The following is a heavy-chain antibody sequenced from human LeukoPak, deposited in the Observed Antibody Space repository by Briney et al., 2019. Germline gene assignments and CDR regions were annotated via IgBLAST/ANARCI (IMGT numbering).Heavy chain of an antibody. Sequence: GGSLRLSCAASGFTFSSYWMSWVRQAPGKGLEWVSAISGGRGSTYYADSVKGRFTISRDNSKNTLFLQMNSLRAEDTAIYYCAKEGNWNVFYWGQGTLVTVSS. V-gene: IGHV3-23*01. J-gene: IGHJ4*02. D-gene: IGHD1-1*01. CDR3: AKEGNWNVFY. CDR2: ISGGRGST. CDR1: GFTFSSYW.